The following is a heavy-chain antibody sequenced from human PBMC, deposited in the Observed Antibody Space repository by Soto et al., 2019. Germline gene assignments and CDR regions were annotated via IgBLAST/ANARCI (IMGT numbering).Heavy chain of an antibody. Sequence: EVQLLESGGGLVQPGGSLRLSCAASGFSFRNYAMSWVRQAPGKGMEWISTLTGSSSNIYYADSVKGRFASSRDNSRNTLYLQMTSLPAEDTAVYYCANGRATYGLLTHDYWGQGTLVTVSS. CDR1: GFSFRNYA. D-gene: IGHD3-10*01. CDR3: ANGRATYGLLTHDY. J-gene: IGHJ4*02. V-gene: IGHV3-23*01. CDR2: LTGSSSNI.